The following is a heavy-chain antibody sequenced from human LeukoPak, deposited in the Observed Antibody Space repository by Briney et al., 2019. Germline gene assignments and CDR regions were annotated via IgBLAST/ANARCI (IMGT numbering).Heavy chain of an antibody. J-gene: IGHJ6*04. Sequence: SETLSLTCTVSGGSISSYYWSWIRQPPGKGLEWIGYIYYSGSTNYNPSLKSRVTISVDTSKNQFSLKLSSVTAADTAVYYCARHLWFGTQLDVWGKGTTVTISS. CDR3: ARHLWFGTQLDV. CDR2: IYYSGST. D-gene: IGHD3-10*01. CDR1: GGSISSYY. V-gene: IGHV4-59*01.